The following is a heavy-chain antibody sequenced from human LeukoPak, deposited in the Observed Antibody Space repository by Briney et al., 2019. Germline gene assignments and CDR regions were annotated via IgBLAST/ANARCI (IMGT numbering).Heavy chain of an antibody. CDR1: GGSISSSSYY. J-gene: IGHJ5*02. CDR3: ARLSPGSFDFWSGYVYNWFDP. Sequence: PSETLSLTCTVSGGSISSSSYYWGWIRQPPGKGLEWIGSIYYSGSTYYNPSLKSRVTISVDSSKNQFSLKLSSVTAADTAVYYCARLSPGSFDFWSGYVYNWFDPWGQGTLVTVSS. V-gene: IGHV4-39*01. CDR2: IYYSGST. D-gene: IGHD3-3*01.